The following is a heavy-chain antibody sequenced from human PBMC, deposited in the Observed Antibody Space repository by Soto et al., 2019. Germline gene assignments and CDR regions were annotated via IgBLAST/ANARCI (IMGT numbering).Heavy chain of an antibody. CDR2: IFWDDDK. CDR1: GFSLNTGGVG. J-gene: IGHJ4*02. D-gene: IGHD1-20*01. V-gene: IGHV2-5*02. Sequence: SGPTLVNPTQTLTLTFPFSGFSLNTGGVGVGWIRQPPGKALEWLAVIFWDDDKRYSPSLKSRLTITKDTSKNQVVLTMTNMDPVDTATYYCAHRPDYNWNRNPLFDYWGQGTLVTVSS. CDR3: AHRPDYNWNRNPLFDY.